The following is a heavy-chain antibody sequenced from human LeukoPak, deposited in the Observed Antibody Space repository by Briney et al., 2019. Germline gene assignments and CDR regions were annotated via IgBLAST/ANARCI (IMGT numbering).Heavy chain of an antibody. Sequence: PGGSLRLSCAASGFSFSDYGMHWVRQAPGKGLEWVAVISYDGSNTYYADSVKGRFTISRDNSKNTLYLQMNSLRAEDTAVYYCAKDRGFGVFFQYYFDSWGQGTLVTVSS. CDR1: GFSFSDYG. CDR3: AKDRGFGVFFQYYFDS. CDR2: ISYDGSNT. V-gene: IGHV3-30*18. J-gene: IGHJ4*02. D-gene: IGHD3-10*01.